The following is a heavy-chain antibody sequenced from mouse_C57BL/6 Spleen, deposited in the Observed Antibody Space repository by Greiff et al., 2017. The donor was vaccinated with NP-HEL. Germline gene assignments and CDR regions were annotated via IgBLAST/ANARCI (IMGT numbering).Heavy chain of an antibody. CDR3: AIRDGNYWMVS. V-gene: IGHV1-74*01. CDR1: GYTFTSYW. J-gene: IGHJ2*01. CDR2: IPPSDSDT. Sequence: QVQLQQPGAELVKPGASVKVSCKASGYTFTSYWMHWVKQRPGQGLEWIGRIPPSDSDTNYNQKFKGKSTLTVDKYSSTAYMQLSSLTSENSAVYYCAIRDGNYWMVSWGKGTTLTVSS. D-gene: IGHD2-1*01.